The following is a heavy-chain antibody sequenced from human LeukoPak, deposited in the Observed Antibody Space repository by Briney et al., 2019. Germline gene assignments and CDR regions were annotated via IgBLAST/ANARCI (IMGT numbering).Heavy chain of an antibody. D-gene: IGHD2/OR15-2a*01. J-gene: IGHJ6*03. Sequence: ASVKVSCKTSGYTFTSYGISWVRQAPGQGLEWMGWISAYNGNTNYAQKFQGRVTMTRNTSISTAYMELSSLRFEDTAEYYCARFLKNPVNRGGPANYYMDVWGKGTTVT. CDR1: GYTFTSYG. CDR3: ARFLKNPVNRGGPANYYMDV. V-gene: IGHV1-18*01. CDR2: ISAYNGNT.